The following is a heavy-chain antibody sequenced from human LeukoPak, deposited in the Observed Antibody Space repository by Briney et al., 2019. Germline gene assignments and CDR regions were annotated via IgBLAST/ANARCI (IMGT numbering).Heavy chain of an antibody. CDR3: ARVGRYCSSTSCPNGAFDI. Sequence: GGSLRLSCAASGFTFSSYAMHWVRQAPGKGLEWVAVISYDGSNKYYADSVKGRFTISRDNSKNTLYLQMNSLRAEDTAVYYCARVGRYCSSTSCPNGAFDIWGQGTMVTVSS. CDR1: GFTFSSYA. V-gene: IGHV3-30-3*01. J-gene: IGHJ3*02. D-gene: IGHD2-2*01. CDR2: ISYDGSNK.